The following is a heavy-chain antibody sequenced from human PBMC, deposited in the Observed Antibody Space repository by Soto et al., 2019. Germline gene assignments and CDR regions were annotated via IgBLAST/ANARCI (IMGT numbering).Heavy chain of an antibody. CDR3: VSPKIAFYNWFDP. D-gene: IGHD3-3*02. CDR2: IYYSGST. Sequence: PSETLSLTCTVSGGSISSSSYYWGWIRQPPGKGLEWIGSIYYSGSTYYNPSLKSRVTISVDTSKNQFSLKLSSVTAADTAVYYCVSPKIAFYNWFDPWGQGTLVTVS. CDR1: GGSISSSSYY. V-gene: IGHV4-39*01. J-gene: IGHJ5*02.